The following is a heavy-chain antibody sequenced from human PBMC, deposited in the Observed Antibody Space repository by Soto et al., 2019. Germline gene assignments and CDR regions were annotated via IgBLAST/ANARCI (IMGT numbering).Heavy chain of an antibody. D-gene: IGHD2-21*01. Sequence: PXGALRLSCSAAGVTFSTYAMHWVRQAPGKGLEWVSSISPNGGATYYSDSVKGRFTVSRDDFKNTMYLHMSSLRADDTALYYCAKGGFVVMIPSTPNLDFWGQGTLVTVSS. J-gene: IGHJ4*02. V-gene: IGHV3-23*01. CDR1: GVTFSTYA. CDR2: ISPNGGAT. CDR3: AKGGFVVMIPSTPNLDF.